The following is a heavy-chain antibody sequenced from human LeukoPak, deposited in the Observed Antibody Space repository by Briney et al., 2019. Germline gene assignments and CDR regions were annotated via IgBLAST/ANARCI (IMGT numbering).Heavy chain of an antibody. CDR2: IIPIFGTA. CDR1: GGTFSSYA. V-gene: IGHV1-69*13. D-gene: IGHD6-13*01. Sequence: SVKVSCKASGGTFSSYAISWVRQAPGQGLEWMGGIIPIFGTANYAQKFQGRVTITADESTSTAYMELSRLRSDDTAVYYCARVSQVTAGDLDYWGQGALVTVSS. CDR3: ARVSQVTAGDLDY. J-gene: IGHJ4*02.